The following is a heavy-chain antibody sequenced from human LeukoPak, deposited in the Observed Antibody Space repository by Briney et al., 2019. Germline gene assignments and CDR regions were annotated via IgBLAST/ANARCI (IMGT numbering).Heavy chain of an antibody. Sequence: PSETLSLTCTVSGGSISSYYWSWIRQPPGELLEWIGYIYYSVTTNYHPSLKTRPTISVDTYKNQFSLKLSSVTAADPAVYYCASWAAARREILSYYGMDVWGQGTTVTVSS. CDR1: GGSISSYY. V-gene: IGHV4-59*01. D-gene: IGHD6-13*01. J-gene: IGHJ6*02. CDR2: IYYSVTT. CDR3: ASWAAARREILSYYGMDV.